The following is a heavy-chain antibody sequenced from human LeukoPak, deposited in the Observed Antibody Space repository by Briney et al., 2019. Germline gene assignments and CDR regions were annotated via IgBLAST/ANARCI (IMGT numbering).Heavy chain of an antibody. J-gene: IGHJ4*02. V-gene: IGHV3-21*01. CDR2: ITSSSNYT. CDR1: GFTFSIYS. Sequence: GGSLRLSCAASGFTFSIYSMNWVRQAPGKGLEWLSSITSSSNYTYYADSVKGRFTISRDNVQNSLYLQVNSLRAEDTAMYYCARDRGYFDNWGQGTLVTVSS. CDR3: ARDRGYFDN.